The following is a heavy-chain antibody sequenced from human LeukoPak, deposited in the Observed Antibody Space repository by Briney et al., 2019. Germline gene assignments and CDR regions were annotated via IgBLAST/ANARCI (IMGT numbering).Heavy chain of an antibody. J-gene: IGHJ4*02. CDR3: ARVVCSGGYCYSDY. CDR1: GFTFSNYA. CDR2: ISSNSYTI. V-gene: IGHV3-48*04. D-gene: IGHD2-15*01. Sequence: PGGSLRLSCSASGFTFSNYAMNWVRQAPGKGLEWVSYISSNSYTIYYADSAKGRFTISRDNAKNSLYLQMNSLRAEDTAVYYCARVVCSGGYCYSDYWGQGTLVTVSS.